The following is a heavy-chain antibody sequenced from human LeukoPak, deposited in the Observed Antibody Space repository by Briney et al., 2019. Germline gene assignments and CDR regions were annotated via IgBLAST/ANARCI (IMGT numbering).Heavy chain of an antibody. D-gene: IGHD3-9*01. CDR2: ISSSSSTI. CDR3: AREQKNTYYDILTGYYQYYYYYMDV. V-gene: IGHV3-48*04. CDR1: GFTFSSYS. Sequence: GGSLRLSCAASGFTFSSYSMNWVRQAPGKGLEWVSYISSSSSTIYYADSVRGRFTISRDNAKNSVYLQMNSLRAEDTAVYYCAREQKNTYYDILTGYYQYYYYYMDVWGKGTTVTVSS. J-gene: IGHJ6*03.